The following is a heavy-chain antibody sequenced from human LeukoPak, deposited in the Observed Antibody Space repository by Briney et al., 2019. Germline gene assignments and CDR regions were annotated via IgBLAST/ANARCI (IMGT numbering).Heavy chain of an antibody. V-gene: IGHV3-7*01. CDR1: GFDFATYW. D-gene: IGHD3-16*01. J-gene: IGHJ4*02. Sequence: PGGSLRLSCSASGFDFATYWINWVRQAPGKGLEWVANISPDGSARYVDAVRGRFTTSRDNAKNSLSMEMNSLRAEDTAAYYCAGWGGGVNHWGQGTLVTVSS. CDR2: ISPDGSAR. CDR3: AGWGGGVNH.